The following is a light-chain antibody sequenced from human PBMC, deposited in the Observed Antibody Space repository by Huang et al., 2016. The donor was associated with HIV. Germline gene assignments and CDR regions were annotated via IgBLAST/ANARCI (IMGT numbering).Light chain of an antibody. J-gene: IGKJ1*01. CDR1: QTVSSN. CDR3: QQYGNWPPWT. Sequence: EIVMTQSPAILAVSPGERATLSCRASQTVSSNLAWYQQKPGQAPSLLIYCASTRATGIPARFSGGGSGTEFTLTISSLQSEDFALYYCQQYGNWPPWTFGQGTKVEIK. CDR2: CAS. V-gene: IGKV3-15*01.